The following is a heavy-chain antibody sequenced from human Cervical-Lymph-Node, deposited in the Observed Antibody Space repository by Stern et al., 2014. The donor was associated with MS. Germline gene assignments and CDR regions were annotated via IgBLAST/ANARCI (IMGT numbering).Heavy chain of an antibody. CDR3: ARVTAVAIDY. CDR2: IRKKGENYIA. Sequence: EVQLVESGGGLVQPGGCLRLSCTASGFTFRDHYMDWVRQAPGKGLEWVGRIRKKGENYIADYAASLTGRFSISRDDSKNSLFLQMNSLSPEDTAVYYCARVTAVAIDYWGQGTLVTVSS. D-gene: IGHD4-23*01. V-gene: IGHV3-72*01. J-gene: IGHJ4*02. CDR1: GFTFRDHY.